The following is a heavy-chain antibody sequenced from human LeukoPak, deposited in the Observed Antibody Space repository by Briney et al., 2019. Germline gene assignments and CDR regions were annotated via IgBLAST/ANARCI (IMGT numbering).Heavy chain of an antibody. V-gene: IGHV3-30*02. CDR2: IRYDGSNK. CDR1: GFTFSSYG. Sequence: GGSLRLSCAASGFTFSSYGMHWVRQAPGKGLEWVAFIRYDGSNKYYADSVKGRFTISRDNSKNTLYLQMNSLRAEDTAVYYCAKPELDYYDSSGYHFDYWGQGTLVTVSS. CDR3: AKPELDYYDSSGYHFDY. D-gene: IGHD3-22*01. J-gene: IGHJ4*02.